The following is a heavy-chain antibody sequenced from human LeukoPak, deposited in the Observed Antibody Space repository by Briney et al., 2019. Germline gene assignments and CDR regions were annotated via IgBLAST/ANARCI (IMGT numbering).Heavy chain of an antibody. D-gene: IGHD3-22*01. Sequence: PGGSLRLSCAASGFPFSSYVMHWVRQAPGKGLEWVSFTSYDGSNKYYADSVKGRFTISRDNSKNTLGLQMNSLRTEDTAMYYCARGDDSSGYFYSYFDYWGQGTLVTVSS. J-gene: IGHJ4*02. CDR3: ARGDDSSGYFYSYFDY. V-gene: IGHV3-30-3*01. CDR2: TSYDGSNK. CDR1: GFPFSSYV.